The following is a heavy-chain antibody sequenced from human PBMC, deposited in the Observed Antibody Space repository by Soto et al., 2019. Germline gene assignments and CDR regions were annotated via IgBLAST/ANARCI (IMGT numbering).Heavy chain of an antibody. V-gene: IGHV3-30-3*01. D-gene: IGHD6-19*01. Sequence: QVQLVESGGGVVQPGRSLRLSCAASGFTFSSYAMHWVRQAPGKGLEWVAVISYDGSNKYYADSVKGRFTISRDNSKNTRYLQMNSLRAEDTAVYYCARDMWPYSSGWSMSDYYYGMDVWGQGTTVTVSS. CDR3: ARDMWPYSSGWSMSDYYYGMDV. J-gene: IGHJ6*02. CDR2: ISYDGSNK. CDR1: GFTFSSYA.